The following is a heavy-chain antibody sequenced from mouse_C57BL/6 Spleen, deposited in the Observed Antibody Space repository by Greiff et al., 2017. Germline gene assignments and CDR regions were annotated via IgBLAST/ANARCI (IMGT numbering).Heavy chain of an antibody. CDR1: GFTFSSYA. Sequence: EVKLMESGEGLVKPGGSLKLSCAASGFTFSSYAMSWVRQTPEKRLEWVAYISSGGDYIYYADTVKGRFTISRDNARNTLYLQMSSLKSEDTAMYYCTRVTTASSGYFDVWGTGTTVTVSS. J-gene: IGHJ1*03. D-gene: IGHD1-2*01. CDR2: ISSGGDYI. CDR3: TRVTTASSGYFDV. V-gene: IGHV5-9-1*02.